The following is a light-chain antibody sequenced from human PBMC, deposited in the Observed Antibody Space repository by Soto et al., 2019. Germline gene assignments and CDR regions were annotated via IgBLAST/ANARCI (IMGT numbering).Light chain of an antibody. CDR3: HHFSRSAIFT. V-gene: IGKV3-20*01. CDR1: QTVNSDD. Sequence: EIVLTQSPGTLSLSPGERATLSCRASQTVNSDDLAWYQHRPGQAPRLLIYGAFIRAAAIPDRFSGSGSGTDFTLTISRLEPEDFAVYHCHHFSRSAIFTFGPGTTVDIK. J-gene: IGKJ3*01. CDR2: GAF.